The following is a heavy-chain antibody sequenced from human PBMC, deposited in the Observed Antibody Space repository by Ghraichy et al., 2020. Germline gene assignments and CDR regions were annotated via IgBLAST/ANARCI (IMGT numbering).Heavy chain of an antibody. D-gene: IGHD3-22*01. V-gene: IGHV4-4*09. Sequence: SETLSLTCTVSGGSISSYYWSWIRQPPGKGLEWIGYIYTSGSTNYNPSLKSRVTISVDTSKNQFSLKLSSVTAADTAVYYCARMESYYDSSGYYYVYWGQGTLVTVSS. CDR1: GGSISSYY. CDR2: IYTSGST. CDR3: ARMESYYDSSGYYYVY. J-gene: IGHJ4*02.